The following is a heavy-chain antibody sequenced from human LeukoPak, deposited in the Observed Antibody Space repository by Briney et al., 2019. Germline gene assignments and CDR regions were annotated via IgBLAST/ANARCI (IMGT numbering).Heavy chain of an antibody. CDR3: AKGAFFDWFRGYFDY. D-gene: IGHD3-9*01. J-gene: IGHJ4*02. CDR2: ISWNSGSI. CDR1: GFTFDDYA. Sequence: PGRSLRLSCAASGFTFDDYAMHWVRQAPGKGLEWVSGISWNSGSIGYADSVKGRFTISRDNAKNSLYLQMNSLRAEDMALYYCAKGAFFDWFRGYFDYWGQGTLVTVSS. V-gene: IGHV3-9*03.